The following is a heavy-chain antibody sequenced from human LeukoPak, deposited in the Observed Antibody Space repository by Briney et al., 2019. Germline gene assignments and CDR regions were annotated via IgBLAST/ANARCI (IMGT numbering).Heavy chain of an antibody. CDR2: IYYSGST. V-gene: IGHV4-39*01. CDR3: ARSGEYYYDSSGYWSYYYYYYMDV. J-gene: IGHJ6*03. Sequence: SETLSLTCTVSGGSISSSSYYWGWIRQPPGKGLEWIGSIYYSGSTYYNPSLKSRVTISVDTSKNQFSLKLSSVTAADTAVYYCARSGEYYYDSSGYWSYYYYYYMDVWGKGTTVTVSS. D-gene: IGHD3-22*01. CDR1: GGSISSSSYY.